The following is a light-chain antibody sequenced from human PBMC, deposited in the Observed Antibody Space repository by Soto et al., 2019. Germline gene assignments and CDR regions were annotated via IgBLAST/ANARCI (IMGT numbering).Light chain of an antibody. Sequence: EIVMTQSPATLSVSQGERATLSCRASQSVSSNLAWFQQKPGQAPRLLLYAVSTRATGVPGRFSGSGSGTEFTLTISSLQSEDSAVSYCQQHNLWPSFGQGTKLEIK. J-gene: IGKJ2*01. CDR3: QQHNLWPS. V-gene: IGKV3-15*01. CDR1: QSVSSN. CDR2: AVS.